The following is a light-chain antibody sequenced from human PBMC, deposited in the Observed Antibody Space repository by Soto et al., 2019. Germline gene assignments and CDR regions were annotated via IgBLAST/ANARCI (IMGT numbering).Light chain of an antibody. V-gene: IGKV3D-20*02. CDR3: LQRSIGFT. Sequence: EIVLTQSPGTLSLSPGERATLSCRASQSVNSRYLAWYQQKPGQAPNLLIYGTSSRASGIPDRFSGSGSGTEFTLTISSLEPEDFAVYHCLQRSIGFTFGPGTKVDIK. CDR1: QSVNSRY. J-gene: IGKJ3*01. CDR2: GTS.